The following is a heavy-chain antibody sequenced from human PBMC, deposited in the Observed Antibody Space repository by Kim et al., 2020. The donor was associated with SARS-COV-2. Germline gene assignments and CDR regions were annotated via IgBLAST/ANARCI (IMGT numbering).Heavy chain of an antibody. Sequence: SETLSLTCTVSGGSISSSSYYWGWIRQPPGKGLEWIGSIYYSGSTYYNPSLKSGVTISVDTSKNQFSLKLSSVTAADTAVYYCQSGEAPEDAFDLWGQGTMVTVSS. CDR3: QSGEAPEDAFDL. V-gene: IGHV4-39*01. CDR1: GGSISSSSYY. CDR2: IYYSGST. J-gene: IGHJ3*01.